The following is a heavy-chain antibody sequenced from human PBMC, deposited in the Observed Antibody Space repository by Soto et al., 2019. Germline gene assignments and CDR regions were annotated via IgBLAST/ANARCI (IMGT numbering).Heavy chain of an antibody. CDR3: AKDSAYPAAEPDY. CDR2: ISGSDGST. J-gene: IGHJ4*02. CDR1: GFTFSSYD. D-gene: IGHD2-2*01. V-gene: IGHV3-23*01. Sequence: EVQLLEYGGGLVQPGGSLRLSCAASGFTFSSYDMSWVRQAPGKGLEWVSGISGSDGSTYYTDSVKGRFNISRDNSKNTLYLQMNSLIADDTAVYYCAKDSAYPAAEPDYCGQGTLVTVSS.